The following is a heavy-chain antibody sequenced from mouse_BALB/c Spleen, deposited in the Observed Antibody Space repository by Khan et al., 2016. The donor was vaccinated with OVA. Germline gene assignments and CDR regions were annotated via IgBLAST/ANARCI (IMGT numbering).Heavy chain of an antibody. CDR1: GYTFTNYW. D-gene: IGHD1-1*02. CDR3: ARRGFYGLFAF. Sequence: QMQLKESGPELAKPGASVKMSCKASGYTFTNYWIHWIKQRPGQGLEWIGYINPSTGYPAYNKDFKGKSTLTSEDSASTAYMQLNSLTYADSAVYYCARRGFYGLFAFWGQGTSVTVSA. CDR2: INPSTGYP. V-gene: IGHV1-7*01. J-gene: IGHJ3*01.